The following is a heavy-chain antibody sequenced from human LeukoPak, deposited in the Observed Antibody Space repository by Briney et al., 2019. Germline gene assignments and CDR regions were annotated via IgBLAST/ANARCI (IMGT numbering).Heavy chain of an antibody. J-gene: IGHJ4*02. V-gene: IGHV1-69*06. D-gene: IGHD4-17*01. CDR2: IIPIFGTA. CDR1: GGTFSSYA. CDR3: AREDYGDHQNDY. Sequence: ASVKVSCKASGGTFSSYAISLVRQAPGQGLELMGGIIPIFGTANYAQKFQGRVTITEDKSTSTAYMELSSLRSEDTAVYYCAREDYGDHQNDYWGQGTLVTVSS.